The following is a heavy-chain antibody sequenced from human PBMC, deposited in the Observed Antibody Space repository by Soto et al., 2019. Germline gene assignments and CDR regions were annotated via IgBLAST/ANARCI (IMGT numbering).Heavy chain of an antibody. V-gene: IGHV1-18*01. CDR1: GYTFTSYG. CDR2: INGYNGNT. D-gene: IGHD3-16*01. J-gene: IGHJ6*02. Sequence: QVQLVQSGAEVKKPGALVKVSCKASGYTFTSYGITWVRQAPGQGLEWLGWINGYNGNTNYAQKLQGRVTMTTDTSTSTAYMELRSLRSDDTAVYYCARMGDVPYYYYGMDVWGQGTTVTVSS. CDR3: ARMGDVPYYYYGMDV.